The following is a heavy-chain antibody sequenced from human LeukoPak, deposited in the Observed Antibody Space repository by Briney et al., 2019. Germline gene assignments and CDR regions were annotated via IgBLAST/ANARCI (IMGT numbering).Heavy chain of an antibody. CDR1: GGSISSYY. Sequence: SETLSLTCTVSGGSISSYYWSWIRQPPGKGLEWMGYIYYSGSTNYNPSLKSRVAISVDTSNNQHSLKLSSVTAADTAVHYCARLSLGYCSGGSCTDAFDLWRQGPMLPVSS. CDR2: IYYSGST. CDR3: ARLSLGYCSGGSCTDAFDL. D-gene: IGHD2-15*01. V-gene: IGHV4-59*01. J-gene: IGHJ3*01.